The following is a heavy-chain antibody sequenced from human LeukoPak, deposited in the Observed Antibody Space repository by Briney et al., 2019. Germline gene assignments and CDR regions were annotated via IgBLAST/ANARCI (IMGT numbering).Heavy chain of an antibody. J-gene: IGHJ4*02. V-gene: IGHV3-48*03. CDR1: GFTFSSYE. D-gene: IGHD6-19*01. CDR3: AKDLSSGWTYYFDY. CDR2: ISSSGSTI. Sequence: PGRSLRLSCAASGFTFSSYEMNWARQAPGKGLEWVSYISSSGSTIYYADSVKGRFTISRDNAKNSLYLQMNSLRAEDTAVYYCAKDLSSGWTYYFDYWGQGTLVTVSS.